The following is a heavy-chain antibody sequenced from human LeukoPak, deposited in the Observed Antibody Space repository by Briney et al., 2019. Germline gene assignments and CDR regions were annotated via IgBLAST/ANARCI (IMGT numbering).Heavy chain of an antibody. J-gene: IGHJ4*02. CDR2: ISGSGGST. D-gene: IGHD1-26*01. CDR1: GFTFSSYA. Sequence: GGSLKLSCAASGFTFSSYAMSWVRQAPGKGLEWVSAISGSGGSTYYADSVKGRFTISRDNSKNTLYLQMNSLRAEDTAVYYCAKANSGSYNFDYWGQGTLVTVSS. CDR3: AKANSGSYNFDY. V-gene: IGHV3-23*01.